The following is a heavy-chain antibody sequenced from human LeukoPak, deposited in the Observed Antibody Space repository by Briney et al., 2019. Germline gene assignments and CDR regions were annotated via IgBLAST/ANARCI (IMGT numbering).Heavy chain of an antibody. D-gene: IGHD3-10*01. CDR1: GFSFSSYW. V-gene: IGHV3-74*01. Sequence: GGSLRLSCAASGFSFSSYWMHWVRQAPGKGLVWVSRINNDGSITNYAESVKGRFTISRDNAKNTLYLQMNSLRGEDTAVYYCARDPHYYGSGSLGYWFDPWGQGTLVTVSS. J-gene: IGHJ5*02. CDR2: INNDGSIT. CDR3: ARDPHYYGSGSLGYWFDP.